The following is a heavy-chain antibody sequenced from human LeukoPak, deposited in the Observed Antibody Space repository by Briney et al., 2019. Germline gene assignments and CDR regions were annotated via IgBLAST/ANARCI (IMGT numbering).Heavy chain of an antibody. CDR2: ISSSGSTI. J-gene: IGHJ2*01. Sequence: AGGSLRLSCAASGFTFSSYEMNWVRQAPGKGLEWVSYISSSGSTIYYADSVKGRFTISRDNAKNSLYLQMNSLRAEDTAVYYGAREFRGPSSGWHRGYWYFDLWGRGTLVTVSS. V-gene: IGHV3-48*03. CDR3: AREFRGPSSGWHRGYWYFDL. D-gene: IGHD6-19*01. CDR1: GFTFSSYE.